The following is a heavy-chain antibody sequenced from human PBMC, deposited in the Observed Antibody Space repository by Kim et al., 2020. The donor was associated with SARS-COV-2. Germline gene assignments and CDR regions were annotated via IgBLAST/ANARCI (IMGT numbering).Heavy chain of an antibody. J-gene: IGHJ4*02. CDR3: ARWSGDYKNYFDH. CDR2: IWNHGNNQ. V-gene: IGHV3-33*08. D-gene: IGHD4-17*01. Sequence: GGSLRLSCAASGFVFGSYGMHWGRQTPGKGLEWLAVIWNHGNNQNYADSVKGRFTVSRDNYKNTMYLQMDNLRAEDTGISYCARWSGDYKNYFDHWGQGILVTVSS. CDR1: GFVFGSYG.